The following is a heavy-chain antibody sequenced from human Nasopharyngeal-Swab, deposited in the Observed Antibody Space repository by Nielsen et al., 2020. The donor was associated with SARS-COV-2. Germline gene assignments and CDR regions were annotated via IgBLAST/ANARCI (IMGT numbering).Heavy chain of an antibody. D-gene: IGHD2-15*01. CDR1: GGTFSTYA. V-gene: IGHV1-69*13. CDR3: VRIHGDCSGGSCYSGVDY. CDR2: IIPIFGTS. Sequence: SVKVSCKASGGTFSTYAISWVRQAPGQGLEWMGGIIPIFGTSKYAQKFQGRVTITADEPTKTLHMELSSLRSEDTAVYFCVRIHGDCSGGSCYSGVDYWGQGSLVTVSS. J-gene: IGHJ4*02.